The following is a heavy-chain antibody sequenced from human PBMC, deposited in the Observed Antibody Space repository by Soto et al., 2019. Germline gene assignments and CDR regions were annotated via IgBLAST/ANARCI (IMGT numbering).Heavy chain of an antibody. Sequence: PGGSLRLSCAASGFTFSSYGMHWVHQAPGKGLEWVAVIWYDGSNKYYADSVKGRFTISRDNSKNTLYLQMNSLRAEDTAVYYCAKPHYDSPSPDYWGQGTLVTVSS. CDR2: IWYDGSNK. V-gene: IGHV3-33*06. D-gene: IGHD3-22*01. CDR1: GFTFSSYG. CDR3: AKPHYDSPSPDY. J-gene: IGHJ4*02.